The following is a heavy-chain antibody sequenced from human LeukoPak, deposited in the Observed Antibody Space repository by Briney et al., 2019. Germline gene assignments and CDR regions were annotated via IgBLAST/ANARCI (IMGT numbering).Heavy chain of an antibody. CDR2: ISSSSSYI. CDR1: GFTFSSYS. Sequence: GGSLRLSCAASGFTFSSYSMNWVRQAPGKGLEWVSSISSSSSYIYYADSVKGRFTISRDNAKNSLYLQMNSLRAEDTAVYYCARTYYDILTGSKDAFDIWGQGIMVTVSS. D-gene: IGHD3-9*01. J-gene: IGHJ3*02. CDR3: ARTYYDILTGSKDAFDI. V-gene: IGHV3-21*01.